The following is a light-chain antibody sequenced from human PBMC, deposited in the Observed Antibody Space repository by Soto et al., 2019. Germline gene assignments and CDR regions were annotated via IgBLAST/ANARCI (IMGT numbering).Light chain of an antibody. CDR1: QSVSSS. CDR3: QQCYNWPLT. J-gene: IGKJ4*01. V-gene: IGKV3-15*01. Sequence: EILMTQSPATLSVSPGERATLSCRASQSVSSSLAWYQQKPGQAPRLLIYGASTRATGVPARFSGSGSGTEFALTIGSLQSEDFAVYYCQQCYNWPLTFGGGTKVEIK. CDR2: GAS.